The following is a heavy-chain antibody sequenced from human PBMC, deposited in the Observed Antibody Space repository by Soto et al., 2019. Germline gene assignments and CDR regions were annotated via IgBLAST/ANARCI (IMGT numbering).Heavy chain of an antibody. D-gene: IGHD5-18*01. V-gene: IGHV3-30-3*01. J-gene: IGHJ4*02. CDR3: ARDRGDSYGYFDY. Sequence: QVQLVESGGGVVQPGRSLRLSCAASGFTFSSYAMHWVRQAPGKGLEWVAVISYDGSNKYYADSVKGRFTISRDNSKNTLYLQMNSRRAEDTAVYYCARDRGDSYGYFDYWGQVTLVTVSS. CDR1: GFTFSSYA. CDR2: ISYDGSNK.